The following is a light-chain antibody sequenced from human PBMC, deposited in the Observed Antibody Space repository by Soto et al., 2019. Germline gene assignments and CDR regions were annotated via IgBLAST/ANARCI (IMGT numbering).Light chain of an antibody. CDR3: QQYQIDWT. J-gene: IGKJ1*01. CDR2: DAS. V-gene: IGKV1-5*01. Sequence: DIQMTQSPSTLSASVGDRVAISSRSSQSVSRWLAWYQQKPGKAPTLLIYDASSLQSGVPSRFSGSGSGTEFTLTISSLQPDDFATYYCQQYQIDWTFGQGTKVDI. CDR1: QSVSRW.